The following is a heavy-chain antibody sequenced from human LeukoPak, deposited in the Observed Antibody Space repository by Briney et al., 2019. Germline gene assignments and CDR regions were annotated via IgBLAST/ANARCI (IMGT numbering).Heavy chain of an antibody. Sequence: PGGSLRLSCAASGFTFSSYAMSWVRQAPGKGLEWVSAISGSGGSTYYADSVKGRFTISRDNSKNTLYLQMNSLRAEDMAVYYCAKLSGRGYSYGYLGYWGQGTLVTVSS. CDR3: AKLSGRGYSYGYLGY. CDR1: GFTFSSYA. D-gene: IGHD5-18*01. V-gene: IGHV3-23*01. J-gene: IGHJ4*02. CDR2: ISGSGGST.